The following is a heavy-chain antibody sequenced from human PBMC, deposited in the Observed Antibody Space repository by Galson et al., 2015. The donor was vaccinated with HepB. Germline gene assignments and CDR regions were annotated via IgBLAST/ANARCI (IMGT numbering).Heavy chain of an antibody. D-gene: IGHD3-3*01. V-gene: IGHV3-43*01. J-gene: IGHJ6*02. CDR3: AKGRSRWLLSYGMDV. CDR2: ISWDGGST. Sequence: SLRLSCAASGFTFDDYTMHWVRQAPGKGLEWVSLISWDGGSTYYADSVKGRFTISRDNSKNSLYLQMNSLRTEDTALYYCAKGRSRWLLSYGMDVWGQGTTVTVSS. CDR1: GFTFDDYT.